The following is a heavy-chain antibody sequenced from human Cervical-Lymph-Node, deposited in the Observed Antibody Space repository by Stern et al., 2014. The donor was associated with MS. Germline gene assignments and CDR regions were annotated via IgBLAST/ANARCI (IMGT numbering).Heavy chain of an antibody. CDR2: VYYSGIT. J-gene: IGHJ2*01. Sequence: QLQLQESGPGLVKPSETLSLTCTVSGGSITNRDYWGWIRQSPGKGLEWIGSVYYSGITYYRPSLKSRATISIDTSRKQFFLRLTSVTATDTAVYFCARGVTAVTNYVPNWCFDLWGRGTLVTVSS. V-gene: IGHV4-39*02. D-gene: IGHD4-11*01. CDR1: GGSITNRDY. CDR3: ARGVTAVTNYVPNWCFDL.